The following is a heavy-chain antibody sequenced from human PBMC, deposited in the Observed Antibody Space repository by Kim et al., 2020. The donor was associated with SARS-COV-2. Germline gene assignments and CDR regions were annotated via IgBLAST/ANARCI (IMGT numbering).Heavy chain of an antibody. V-gene: IGHV3-11*01. Sequence: GGSLRLSCAASGFTFSDYYMSWIRQAPGKGLEWVSYISSSGSTIYYADSVKGRFTISRDNAKNSLYLQMNSLRAEDTAVYYCARAGAFCSSTSCYDGWGYYGMDDWGQGTTVTVSS. J-gene: IGHJ6*02. CDR2: ISSSGSTI. CDR1: GFTFSDYY. CDR3: ARAGAFCSSTSCYDGWGYYGMDD. D-gene: IGHD2-2*01.